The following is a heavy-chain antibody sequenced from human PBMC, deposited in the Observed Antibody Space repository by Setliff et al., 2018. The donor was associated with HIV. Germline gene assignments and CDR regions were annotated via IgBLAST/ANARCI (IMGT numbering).Heavy chain of an antibody. CDR3: ARLGSGWSDSYYYAMDI. Sequence: EASVKVSCKASGYTFTDYYLNWVRQAPGQGLEWMGWINPSSGGTNYAQKFKGWVTMTRDTSITTAYMELSRLRPDDTAVYFCARLGSGWSDSYYYAMDIWGQGTTVTVSS. CDR2: INPSSGGT. V-gene: IGHV1-2*04. J-gene: IGHJ6*02. D-gene: IGHD6-19*01. CDR1: GYTFTDYY.